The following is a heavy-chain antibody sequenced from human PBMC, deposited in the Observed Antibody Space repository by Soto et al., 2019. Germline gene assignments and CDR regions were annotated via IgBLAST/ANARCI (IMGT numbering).Heavy chain of an antibody. V-gene: IGHV4-31*03. Sequence: SETLSLTCTVSGGSISSGGYYWSWIRQHPGKGLEWIGYIYHSGSTYYNPSLKSRVTISVDTSKNQFSLKLSSVTAADTAVYYCARDGGYSYGCDYWGQGTLVTVSS. J-gene: IGHJ4*02. CDR2: IYHSGST. CDR3: ARDGGYSYGCDY. D-gene: IGHD5-18*01. CDR1: GGSISSGGYY.